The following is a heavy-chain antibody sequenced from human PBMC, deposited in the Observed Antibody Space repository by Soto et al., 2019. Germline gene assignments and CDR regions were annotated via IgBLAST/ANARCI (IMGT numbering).Heavy chain of an antibody. Sequence: EVQLLESGGGLVQPGGSLRLSCAASGFTFSSYAMNWVRQAPGKGLEWVSTISGSGDNTYYADSVKGRFTISRDNSKNTLYLQMNSLRAEDTALYYCTKVGGTSLPPIPVDYWGQGTQVTVSS. D-gene: IGHD2-2*02. CDR2: ISGSGDNT. J-gene: IGHJ4*02. CDR3: TKVGGTSLPPIPVDY. V-gene: IGHV3-23*01. CDR1: GFTFSSYA.